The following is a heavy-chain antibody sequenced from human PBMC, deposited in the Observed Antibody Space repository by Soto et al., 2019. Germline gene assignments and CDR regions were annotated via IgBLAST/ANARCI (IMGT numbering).Heavy chain of an antibody. J-gene: IGHJ4*02. CDR1: GFTFSYYY. V-gene: IGHV3-11*06. CDR2: ISSSSSYT. CDR3: ARDRYYYDSSGFDY. Sequence: LRLSCSASGFTFSYYYMSWIRQAPGKGLEWVSYISSSSSYTNYADSVKGRFTISRDNAKNSLYLQMNSLRAEDTAVYYCARDRYYYDSSGFDYWGQGTLVTVSS. D-gene: IGHD3-22*01.